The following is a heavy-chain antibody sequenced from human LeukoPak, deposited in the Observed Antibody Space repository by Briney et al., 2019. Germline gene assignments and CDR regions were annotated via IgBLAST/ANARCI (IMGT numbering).Heavy chain of an antibody. CDR2: INHSGST. CDR3: ARVLSRQWPRQYYYYGMDV. Sequence: PETLSLTCAVYGGSFSGYFWSWIRQPPGKGLEWIGEINHSGSTNYNPSLKSRVTISVDTSKNQFSLKLSSVTAADTAVYYCARVLSRQWPRQYYYYGMDVWGQGATVTVSS. D-gene: IGHD6-19*01. CDR1: GGSFSGYF. V-gene: IGHV4-34*01. J-gene: IGHJ6*02.